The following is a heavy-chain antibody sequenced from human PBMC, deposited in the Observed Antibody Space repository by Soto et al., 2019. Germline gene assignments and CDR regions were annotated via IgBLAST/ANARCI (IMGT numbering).Heavy chain of an antibody. Sequence: SVKVSCKASGDTFSSYAISWVRQAPGKGLEWMGKIIPTFGRTNYAQKFQGRLTISADDSTSTAYMELTSLESDDTAVYYCARSKAYYDFWSGYRPYYFDYWGQGTLVTVSS. CDR1: GDTFSSYA. J-gene: IGHJ4*02. CDR2: IIPTFGRT. D-gene: IGHD3-3*01. V-gene: IGHV1-69*13. CDR3: ARSKAYYDFWSGYRPYYFDY.